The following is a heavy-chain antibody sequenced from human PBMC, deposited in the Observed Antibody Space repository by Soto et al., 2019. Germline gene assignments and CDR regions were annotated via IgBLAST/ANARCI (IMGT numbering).Heavy chain of an antibody. Sequence: ASVKVSCKASGYTFTNYAVHWVRQAPGQRLEWMGWINAGNGNTRFSQNLQGRVTITRDTSARTVYMELSSLRSEDTAVYYCARGHLAEVPVAPGFYYMDVWAKGTTVTVPS. CDR3: ARGHLAEVPVAPGFYYMDV. D-gene: IGHD6-19*01. CDR2: INAGNGNT. V-gene: IGHV1-3*01. J-gene: IGHJ6*03. CDR1: GYTFTNYA.